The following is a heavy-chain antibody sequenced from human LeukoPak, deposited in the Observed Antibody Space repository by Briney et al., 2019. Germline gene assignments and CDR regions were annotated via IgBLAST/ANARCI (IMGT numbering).Heavy chain of an antibody. CDR2: ISSSGGST. CDR1: GFTFSNYD. D-gene: IGHD1-14*01. Sequence: GGSLRLSCAASGFTFSNYDMSWVRQAPGKGLGWVSTISSSGGSTFYTDSVKGRFTISRDNFKNTVFLQMNSLRVEDTAVYYCATPRIDYWGQGTLVSVSS. CDR3: ATPRIDY. J-gene: IGHJ4*02. V-gene: IGHV3-23*01.